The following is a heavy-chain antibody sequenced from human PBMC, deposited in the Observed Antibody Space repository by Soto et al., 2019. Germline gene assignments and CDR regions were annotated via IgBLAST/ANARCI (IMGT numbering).Heavy chain of an antibody. CDR1: GFSLSTSGLG. J-gene: IGHJ4*02. CDR3: AHRPSGWYLFDF. CDR2: IYWNDDK. D-gene: IGHD6-19*01. V-gene: IGHV2-5*01. Sequence: QITLKESGPTLVRPTQTLTLTCTFSGFSLSTSGLGVGWIRQPPGKALEWLALIYWNDDKRYSPSLKARLTNTKDTSKNQVVLTMTNMDPVDTATYYCAHRPSGWYLFDFWGQGTLVTVSS.